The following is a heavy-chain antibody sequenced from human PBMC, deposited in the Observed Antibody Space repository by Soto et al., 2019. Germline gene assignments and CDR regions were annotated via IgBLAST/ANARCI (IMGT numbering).Heavy chain of an antibody. Sequence: SETLSLTCTVSGGSISSYYWSWIRQPPGKGLEWIGYIYYSGSTNYNPSLKSRVTISVDRSKDQFSVKLSSVTAADTAVYYCARRYGGNFDYWGQGTLVTVAS. CDR1: GGSISSYY. D-gene: IGHD1-26*01. V-gene: IGHV4-59*01. CDR3: ARRYGGNFDY. CDR2: IYYSGST. J-gene: IGHJ4*02.